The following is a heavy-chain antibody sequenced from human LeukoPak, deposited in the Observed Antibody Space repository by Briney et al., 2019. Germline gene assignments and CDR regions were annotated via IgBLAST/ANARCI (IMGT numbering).Heavy chain of an antibody. D-gene: IGHD3-22*01. V-gene: IGHV3-30-3*01. CDR3: ARDDSGCLDY. CDR1: GFTFSSYA. J-gene: IGHJ4*02. CDR2: ISYDGSNK. Sequence: GGSLRLSCAASGFTFSSYAMHWVRQAPGKGLEWVAVISYDGSNKYYADSVKGRFTISRDNSKNTLYLQMNSLRAEDTAVYYCARDDSGCLDYWGQGTLVTVSS.